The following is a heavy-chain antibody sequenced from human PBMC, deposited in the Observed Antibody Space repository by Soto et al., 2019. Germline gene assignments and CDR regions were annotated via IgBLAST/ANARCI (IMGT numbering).Heavy chain of an antibody. CDR3: ARVIRQGAAAGKHGMDV. J-gene: IGHJ6*02. CDR1: GGSFSGHS. D-gene: IGHD6-13*01. Sequence: SETLSLTCAVYGGSFSGHSWTWIRQSPGKGLEWIGDINHSGRVNYSPSLKSRVTISVDKSKNQFSLKLSSVTAADTAVYYCARVIRQGAAAGKHGMDVWGQGTTVTVSS. CDR2: INHSGRV. V-gene: IGHV4-34*01.